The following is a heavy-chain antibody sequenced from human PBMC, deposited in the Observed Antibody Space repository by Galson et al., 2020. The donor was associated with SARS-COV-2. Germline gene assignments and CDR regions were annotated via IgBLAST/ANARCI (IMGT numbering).Heavy chain of an antibody. J-gene: IGHJ4*02. CDR3: ARVPHYCSGGSCYSMSSFFDY. D-gene: IGHD2-15*01. Sequence: ASVKVSCKVSGYTLTELSMHWVRQAPGKGLEWMGGFDPEDGETIYAQKFQGRVTMTTDTSTSTAYMELRSLRSDDTAVYYCARVPHYCSGGSCYSMSSFFDYWGQGTLVTVSS. V-gene: IGHV1-24*01. CDR2: FDPEDGET. CDR1: GYTLTELS.